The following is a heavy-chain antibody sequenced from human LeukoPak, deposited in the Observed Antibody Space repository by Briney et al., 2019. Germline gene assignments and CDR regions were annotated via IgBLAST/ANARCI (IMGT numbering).Heavy chain of an antibody. Sequence: SETLSLTCTVSGGSISSGGYYWSWIRQPPGKGLEWIGYIYYSGSTNYNPSLKSRVTISVDTSKNQFSLKLGSVTAADTAVYYCARVSIAARIIDYWGQGTLVTVSS. J-gene: IGHJ4*02. CDR1: GGSISSGGYY. D-gene: IGHD6-6*01. V-gene: IGHV4-61*08. CDR2: IYYSGST. CDR3: ARVSIAARIIDY.